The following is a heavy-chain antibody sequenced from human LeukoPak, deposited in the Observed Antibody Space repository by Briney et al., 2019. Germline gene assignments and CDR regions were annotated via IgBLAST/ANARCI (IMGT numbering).Heavy chain of an antibody. CDR2: IYGGGNI. CDR3: ARGAGYNYPYYFDY. CDR1: GFIVSANY. J-gene: IGHJ4*02. Sequence: GGSLRLSCAASGFIVSANYMNWVRQAPGKGLEWVSVIYGGGNIYYADSVKGRFTISRDNSKNTLYLQMNSLRAEDTAVYYCARGAGYNYPYYFDYWGQGTLVTVSS. D-gene: IGHD5-24*01. V-gene: IGHV3-53*01.